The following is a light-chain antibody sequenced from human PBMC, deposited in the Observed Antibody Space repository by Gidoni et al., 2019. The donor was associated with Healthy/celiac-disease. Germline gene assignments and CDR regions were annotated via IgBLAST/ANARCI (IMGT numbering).Light chain of an antibody. CDR2: GAS. V-gene: IGKV3-15*01. J-gene: IGKJ1*01. CDR3: QQYNNWPPGT. CDR1: QSVSSN. Sequence: EIVMTRSQATLSVSPGERATLPCRASQSVSSNLAWYQQKPGQAPRLLIYGASTRATGIPARFSGSGSGTEFTLTISSLQSEDFAVYYCQQYNNWPPGTFGQGTKVEIK.